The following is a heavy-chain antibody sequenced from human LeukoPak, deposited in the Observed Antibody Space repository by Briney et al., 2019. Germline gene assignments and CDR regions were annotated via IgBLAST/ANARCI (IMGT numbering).Heavy chain of an antibody. CDR3: AKSPGDFYLLMDV. CDR1: GFTFGDYA. D-gene: IGHD3-3*01. V-gene: IGHV3-49*04. Sequence: PGGSLRLSCTAFGFTFGDYAMSWVRQAPGKGLEWVGFIRSKAYGGTTEYAASVKGRFTISRDDSKSIAYLQMNSLRAEDTAVYYCAKSPGDFYLLMDVWGQGTTVTVSS. CDR2: IRSKAYGGTT. J-gene: IGHJ6*02.